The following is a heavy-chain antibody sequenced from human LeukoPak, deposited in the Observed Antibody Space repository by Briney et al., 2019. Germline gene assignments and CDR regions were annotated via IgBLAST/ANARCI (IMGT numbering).Heavy chain of an antibody. V-gene: IGHV3-23*01. CDR2: ISGSGDTT. D-gene: IGHD2-21*01. J-gene: IGHJ4*02. CDR3: AKEPLYYY. CDR1: RFTFSSYT. Sequence: GGSLRLSCAASRFTFSSYTMSWVRQAPGKGLEWVSAISGSGDTTYYADSVNGRFTISRDNSKNTLYLQMNSLRAEDTAVYYCAKEPLYYYWGQGTLVTVSS.